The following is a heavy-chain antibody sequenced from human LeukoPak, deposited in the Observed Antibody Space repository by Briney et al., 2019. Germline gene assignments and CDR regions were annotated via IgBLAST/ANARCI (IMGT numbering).Heavy chain of an antibody. CDR2: IKQDGSEK. J-gene: IGHJ3*02. CDR3: AKIGRGYSYGRGNDAFDI. Sequence: GGSLRLSCAASGFTFSSYWMSWVRQAPGKGLEWVANIKQDGSEKYYVDSVKGRFTISRDNAKNSLYLQMNSLRAEDTAVYYCAKIGRGYSYGRGNDAFDIWGQGTMVTVSS. D-gene: IGHD5-18*01. CDR1: GFTFSSYW. V-gene: IGHV3-7*01.